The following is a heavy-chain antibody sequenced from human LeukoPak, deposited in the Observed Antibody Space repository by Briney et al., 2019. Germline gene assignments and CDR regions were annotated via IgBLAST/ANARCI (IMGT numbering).Heavy chain of an antibody. Sequence: PSETLSLTCTVSGGSISSYYWSWIRQPPGKGLEWIGYIYYSGSTNYNPSLKSRVTISVDTSKNQFSLKLSSVTAADTAVYYCARAIAAAGLHAFDIWGQGTMVTVSS. CDR3: ARAIAAAGLHAFDI. D-gene: IGHD6-13*01. CDR1: GGSISSYY. CDR2: IYYSGST. J-gene: IGHJ3*02. V-gene: IGHV4-59*01.